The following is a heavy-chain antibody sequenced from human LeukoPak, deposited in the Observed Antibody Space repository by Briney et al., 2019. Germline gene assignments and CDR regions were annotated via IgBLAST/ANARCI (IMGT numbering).Heavy chain of an antibody. D-gene: IGHD3-3*01. CDR2: IWYDGSNK. J-gene: IGHJ6*02. CDR3: ARELPLTIFGVANGMDV. Sequence: GRSLRLSCAASGFTFSSYGMHWVRQAPGKGLEWVAVIWYDGSNKYYADSVKGRFTISRDNSKNTLYLQMNSLRAEDTAVYYCARELPLTIFGVANGMDVWGQGTTVIVSS. V-gene: IGHV3-33*01. CDR1: GFTFSSYG.